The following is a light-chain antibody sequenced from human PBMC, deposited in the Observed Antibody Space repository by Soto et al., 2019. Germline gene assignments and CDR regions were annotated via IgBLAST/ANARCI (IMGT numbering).Light chain of an antibody. Sequence: QSVLTQPPSASGSPGQSVTISCTGTYSDVGGYDYVSWYQQLPGTGPKLVIYGNGNRPSGVPDRFSGSKSGSSASLAISGLQPEDEADYYCQSYDSRLSASVFGAGTKVTVL. CDR3: QSYDSRLSASV. CDR1: YSDVGGYDY. CDR2: GNG. J-gene: IGLJ1*01. V-gene: IGLV2-8*01.